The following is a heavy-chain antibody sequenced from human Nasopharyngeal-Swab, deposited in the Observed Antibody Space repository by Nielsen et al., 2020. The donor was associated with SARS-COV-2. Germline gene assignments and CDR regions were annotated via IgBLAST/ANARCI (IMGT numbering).Heavy chain of an antibody. CDR2: INPSGGST. Sequence: WVRQAPGQGLEWKGIINPSGGSTSYAQKFQGRVTMTRDTSTSTVYMELSSLRSEDMAVYYCAREDYYDSSGYPPYYYYGMDVWGQGTTVTVSS. J-gene: IGHJ6*02. V-gene: IGHV1-46*01. CDR3: AREDYYDSSGYPPYYYYGMDV. D-gene: IGHD3-22*01.